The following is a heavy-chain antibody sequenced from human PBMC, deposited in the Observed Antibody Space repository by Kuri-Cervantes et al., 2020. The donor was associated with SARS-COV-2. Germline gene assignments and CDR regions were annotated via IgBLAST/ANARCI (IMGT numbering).Heavy chain of an antibody. CDR1: GGSISSYY. J-gene: IGHJ5*02. CDR2: IYYSGST. V-gene: IGHV4-59*01. CDR3: ARVRSTTAGWFDP. Sequence: ETLSLTCTVSGGSISSYYWSWIRQPPGKGLEWIGYIYYSGSTNYNPSLKSRVTISVDTSKNQFSLKLSSVTAADTAVYYCARVRSTTAGWFDPWGQGTLVTVSS. D-gene: IGHD2/OR15-2a*01.